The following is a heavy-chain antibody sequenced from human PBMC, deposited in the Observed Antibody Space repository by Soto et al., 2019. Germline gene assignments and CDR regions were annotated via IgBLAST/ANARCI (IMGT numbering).Heavy chain of an antibody. CDR3: ARDMDSTMFGVVILSYYGMDV. CDR1: GFTFSSYS. Sequence: EVQLVESGGGLVKPGGSLRLSCAASGFTFSSYSMNWVRQAPGKGLEWVSSISSSSSYIYYADSVKGRFTISRDNAKNSLYLQMNSLRAEDTAVYYCARDMDSTMFGVVILSYYGMDVWGQGTTVTVSS. CDR2: ISSSSSYI. J-gene: IGHJ6*02. V-gene: IGHV3-21*01. D-gene: IGHD3-3*01.